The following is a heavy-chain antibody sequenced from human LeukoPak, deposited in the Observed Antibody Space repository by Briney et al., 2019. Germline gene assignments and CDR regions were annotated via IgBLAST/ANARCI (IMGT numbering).Heavy chain of an antibody. CDR1: GYTFTGYY. CDR3: ARDHNYGDYVGRRRFDP. V-gene: IGHV1-2*06. D-gene: IGHD4-17*01. Sequence: ASVKVSCKASGYTFTGYYMHWVRQAPGQGLEWMGRINPNSGGTNYAQKFQGRVTMTRDTSISAAYMELSRLRSDDTAVYYCARDHNYGDYVGRRRFDPWGQGTLVTVSS. CDR2: INPNSGGT. J-gene: IGHJ5*02.